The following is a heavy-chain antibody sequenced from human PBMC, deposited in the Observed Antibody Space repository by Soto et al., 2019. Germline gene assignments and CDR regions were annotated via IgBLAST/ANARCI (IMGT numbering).Heavy chain of an antibody. J-gene: IGHJ5*02. CDR1: GYTFTTYD. CDR2: MNPNTVNT. V-gene: IGHV1-8*01. D-gene: IGHD1-1*01. CDR3: ARGTHNYRFDP. Sequence: QVQLVQSGAEVKRPGASVKVSCKASGYTFTTYDINWVRQATGQGLEWMGWMNPNTVNTAYAQKFQGRVTMTRNTSISTAYMELSGLTSEDTAVYYCARGTHNYRFDPWGQGTLVTVSS.